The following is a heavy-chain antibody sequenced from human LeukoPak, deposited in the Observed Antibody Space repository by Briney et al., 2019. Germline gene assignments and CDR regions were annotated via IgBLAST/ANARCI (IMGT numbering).Heavy chain of an antibody. J-gene: IGHJ1*01. CDR2: IYSGGST. D-gene: IGHD5-24*01. Sequence: GGSLRLSCAASGFTVSSNYMSWVRQAPGKGLEWVSVIYSGGSTYYADSVKGRFTISRDNSKNTLYLQMNSLRAEDTAVYYCARDGYNFEGVDTAEYSQHWGQGTLVTVSS. CDR1: GFTVSSNY. CDR3: ARDGYNFEGVDTAEYSQH. V-gene: IGHV3-53*01.